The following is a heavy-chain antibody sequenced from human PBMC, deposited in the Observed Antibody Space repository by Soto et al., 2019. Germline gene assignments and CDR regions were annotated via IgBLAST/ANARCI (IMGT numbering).Heavy chain of an antibody. J-gene: IGHJ4*02. CDR3: AKDYGRGDYLFAY. V-gene: IGHV3-23*01. D-gene: IGHD4-17*01. CDR2: ISSNGDNT. Sequence: EVRLLESGGGLVQSGGSLRLSCAASGFTFSSHGMSWVRQAPGKGLEWVSSISSNGDNTYYEESVKGRFTISRDNSKDTLYLQMNSLRADDTAIYHCAKDYGRGDYLFAYWGQGTLVTVSS. CDR1: GFTFSSHG.